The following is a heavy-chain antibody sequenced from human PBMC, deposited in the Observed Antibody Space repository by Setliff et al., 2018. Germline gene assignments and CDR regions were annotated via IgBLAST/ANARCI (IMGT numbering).Heavy chain of an antibody. V-gene: IGHV1-24*01. D-gene: IGHD3-3*01. CDR2: FDPEDGET. J-gene: IGHJ4*02. Sequence: ASVKVSCKASGYTFTGYYMHWVRQAPGKGLEWMGGFDPEDGETIYAQKFQGRVKMTRDTSTNTVYMQLNSLRFEDRAVYYCARENTAKNFWGEESDYWGQGTLVTVSS. CDR1: GYTFTGYY. CDR3: ARENTAKNFWGEESDY.